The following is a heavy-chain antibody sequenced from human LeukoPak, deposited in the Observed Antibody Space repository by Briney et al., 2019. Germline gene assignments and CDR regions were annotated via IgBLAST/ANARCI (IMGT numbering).Heavy chain of an antibody. J-gene: IGHJ4*02. D-gene: IGHD2-2*01. CDR2: ISAYNGNA. CDR3: ARNPLGYCSSTSCAGVYYFDY. V-gene: IGHV1-18*01. CDR1: GYTFTSYD. Sequence: ASVKVSCKASGYTFTSYDINWVRQATGQGLEWMGWISAYNGNANYAQKLQGRVTMTTDTSTSTAYMELRSLRSDDTAVYYCARNPLGYCSSTSCAGVYYFDYWGQGTLVTVSS.